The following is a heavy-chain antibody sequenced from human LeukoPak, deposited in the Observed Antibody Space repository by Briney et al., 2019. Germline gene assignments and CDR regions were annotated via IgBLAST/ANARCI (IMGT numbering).Heavy chain of an antibody. D-gene: IGHD3-10*01. V-gene: IGHV3-7*01. Sequence: PGGSLRLSCAASGFTFSSYAMHWVRQAPGKGLEWVANIKQDGSEKYYADSVKGRFTISRDNAKNSLYLQMNSLRAEDTAVYYCARDITMVRGAIHYYYYYYMDVWGKGTTVTISS. CDR3: ARDITMVRGAIHYYYYYYMDV. CDR2: IKQDGSEK. J-gene: IGHJ6*03. CDR1: GFTFSSYA.